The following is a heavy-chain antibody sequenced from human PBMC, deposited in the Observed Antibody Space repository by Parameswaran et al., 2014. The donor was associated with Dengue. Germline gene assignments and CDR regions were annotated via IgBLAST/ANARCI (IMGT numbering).Heavy chain of an antibody. J-gene: IGHJ4*02. V-gene: IGHV4-31*02. D-gene: IGHD3-16*01. CDR2: IYYSGST. Sequence: RWIRQPPGKGLEWIGYIYYSGSTYYNPSLKSRVTISVDTSKNQFSLKLSSVTAADTAVYYCAFGGGGNTPFGYWGQGTLVTVSS. CDR3: AFGGGGNTPFGY.